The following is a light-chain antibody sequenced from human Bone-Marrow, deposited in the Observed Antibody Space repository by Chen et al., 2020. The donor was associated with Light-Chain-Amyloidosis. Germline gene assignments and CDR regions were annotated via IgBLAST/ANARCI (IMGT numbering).Light chain of an antibody. CDR3: SSYTTSSTYV. CDR2: EVS. J-gene: IGLJ1*01. CDR1: SSDVGRYNR. V-gene: IGLV2-18*02. Sequence: QSALTQPPSVSGSPGQSVTISCTGSSSDVGRYNRVSWFQQPPGAAPKLIIFEVSDRPSDVPDRFSGYTSGNTASLTISGLQAEDEADYYCSSYTTSSTYVFGTGTKVTVL.